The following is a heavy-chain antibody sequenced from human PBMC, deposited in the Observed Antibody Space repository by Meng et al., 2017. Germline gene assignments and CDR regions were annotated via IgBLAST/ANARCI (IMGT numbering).Heavy chain of an antibody. CDR3: TRHTPFEYYDSSGYSPN. Sequence: GESLKISCAASGFTFSGSAMHWVRQASGKGLEWVGRIRSKANSYATAYAASVKGRFTISRDDSKNTAYLQMNSLKTEDTAVYYCTRHTPFEYYDSSGYSPNWGQGTLVTVSS. V-gene: IGHV3-73*01. CDR1: GFTFSGSA. D-gene: IGHD3-22*01. CDR2: IRSKANSYAT. J-gene: IGHJ4*02.